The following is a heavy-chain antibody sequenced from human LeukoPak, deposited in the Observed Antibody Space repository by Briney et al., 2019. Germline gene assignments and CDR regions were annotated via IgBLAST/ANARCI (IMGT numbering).Heavy chain of an antibody. CDR2: IYYSGST. V-gene: IGHV4-59*01. CDR1: GGSFSGYY. CDR3: ARVNVDTAMVYFDY. D-gene: IGHD5-18*01. Sequence: SETLSLTCAVYGGSFSGYYWSWIRQPPGKGLEWIEYIYYSGSTNYNPSLKSRVTISVDTSKNQFSLKLSSVTAADTAVYYCARVNVDTAMVYFDYWGQGTLVTVSS. J-gene: IGHJ4*02.